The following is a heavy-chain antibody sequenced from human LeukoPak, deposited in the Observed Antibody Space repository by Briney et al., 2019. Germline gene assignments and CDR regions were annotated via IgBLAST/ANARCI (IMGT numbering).Heavy chain of an antibody. D-gene: IGHD3-3*01. CDR2: IISSSSYI. J-gene: IGHJ3*02. CDR3: ARVNLRGFFAFDI. V-gene: IGHV3-21*01. CDR1: GFTFSSYS. Sequence: GGSRRLSCAASGFTFSSYSMNWVRQAPGKGLEWVSSIISSSSYIYYADSVKGRFTISRDNAKNSLYLQMNSLRAEDTAVYYCARVNLRGFFAFDIWGQGTMVTVSS.